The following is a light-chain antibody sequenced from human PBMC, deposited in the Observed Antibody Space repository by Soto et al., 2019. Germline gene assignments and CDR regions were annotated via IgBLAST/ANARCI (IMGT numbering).Light chain of an antibody. J-gene: IGLJ1*01. Sequence: QSVLGQPASVSGSPGQSITISCTGSSSDIASFNYVSWYQQYPGKAPKLLIYQVTSRASGVSHRFSGSKFGDTASLTISGLQPEEEAESYCNPSSSRTFHVFGTGTKVTVL. V-gene: IGLV2-14*01. CDR3: NPSSSRTFHV. CDR2: QVT. CDR1: SSDIASFNY.